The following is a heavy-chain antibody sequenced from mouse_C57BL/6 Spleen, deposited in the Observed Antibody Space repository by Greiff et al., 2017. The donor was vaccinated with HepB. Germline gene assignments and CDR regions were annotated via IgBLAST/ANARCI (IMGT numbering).Heavy chain of an antibody. CDR2: IHPNSGST. CDR1: GYTFTSYW. V-gene: IGHV1-64*01. J-gene: IGHJ4*01. D-gene: IGHD4-1*01. Sequence: QVQLQQSGAELVKPGASVKLSCKASGYTFTSYWMHWVKQRPGQGLEWIGMIHPNSGSTNYNEKFKSKATLTVDKSSSTAYMQLSSLTSEDSAVYYCARESTGNYAMDYWGQGTSVTVSS. CDR3: ARESTGNYAMDY.